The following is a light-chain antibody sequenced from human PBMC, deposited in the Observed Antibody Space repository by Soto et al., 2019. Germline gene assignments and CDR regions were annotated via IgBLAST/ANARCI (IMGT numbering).Light chain of an antibody. V-gene: IGLV2-14*01. CDR1: SSDVGAYSY. CDR2: EVS. J-gene: IGLJ1*01. Sequence: LTQPASVSGSPGQSITISCTGTSSDVGAYSYVSWYQQHPGKAPKLMIYEVSNRPAGVSNRFSGSKSVNTASLTISGLQAEDEADYYCSSYTTTSSYVFGTGTKVTV. CDR3: SSYTTTSSYV.